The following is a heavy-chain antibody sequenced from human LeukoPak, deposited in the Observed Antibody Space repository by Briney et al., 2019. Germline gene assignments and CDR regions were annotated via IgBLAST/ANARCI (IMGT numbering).Heavy chain of an antibody. Sequence: SETLSLTCTVSGGSISSGGYYWSWIRQHPGKGLEWIGYIYHSGSTYYNPSLKSRVTISVDRSKNQFSLKLSSVTAADTAVYYCARVAGIEGDYYFDYWGQGTLVTVSS. V-gene: IGHV4-30-2*01. CDR1: GGSISSGGYY. CDR3: ARVAGIEGDYYFDY. D-gene: IGHD2-21*02. CDR2: IYHSGST. J-gene: IGHJ4*02.